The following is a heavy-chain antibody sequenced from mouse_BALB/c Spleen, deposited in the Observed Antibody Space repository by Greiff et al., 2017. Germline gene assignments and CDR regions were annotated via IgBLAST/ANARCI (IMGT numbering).Heavy chain of an antibody. CDR3: ARSGGNYPYYAMDY. Sequence: VQRVESGAELAKPGASVKMSCKASGYTFTSYWMHWVKQRPGQGLEWIGYINPSTGYTEYNQKFKDKATLTADKSSSTAYMQLSSLTSEDSAVYYCARSGGNYPYYAMDYWGQGTSVTVSS. CDR2: INPSTGYT. D-gene: IGHD2-1*01. V-gene: IGHV1-7*01. CDR1: GYTFTSYW. J-gene: IGHJ4*01.